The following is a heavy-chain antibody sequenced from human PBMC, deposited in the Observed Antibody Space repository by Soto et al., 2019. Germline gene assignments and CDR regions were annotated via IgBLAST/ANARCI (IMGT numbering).Heavy chain of an antibody. D-gene: IGHD3-9*01. CDR2: IYYSGST. CDR1: GGSIRSSTYY. CDR3: ARRHPYDILTASFDY. J-gene: IGHJ4*02. Sequence: QLQLQESGPGLVKSSETLSLTCTVSGGSIRSSTYYWGWIRQPPGKGLEWIGSIYYSGSTHYNPSPKSRATISVDTSKNQFSLKLSSVTAADTAVYYCARRHPYDILTASFDYWGQGTLVTVSS. V-gene: IGHV4-39*01.